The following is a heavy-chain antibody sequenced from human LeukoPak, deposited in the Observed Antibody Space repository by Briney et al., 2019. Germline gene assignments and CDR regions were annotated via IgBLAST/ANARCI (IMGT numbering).Heavy chain of an antibody. V-gene: IGHV1-2*02. CDR2: INPNSGGT. CDR3: ARAKPTYSSSWYYFDY. Sequence: ASVTVSCTASGYTFTGYYMHWVRQAPGQGLEWMGWINPNSGGTNYAQTFQGRVTMTRDTSISTAYMELSRLRSDDTAVYYCARAKPTYSSSWYYFDYWGQGTLVTVSS. J-gene: IGHJ4*02. D-gene: IGHD6-13*01. CDR1: GYTFTGYY.